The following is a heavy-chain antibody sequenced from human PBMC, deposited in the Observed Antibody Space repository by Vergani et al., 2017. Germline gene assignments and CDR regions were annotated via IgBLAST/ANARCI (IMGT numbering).Heavy chain of an antibody. Sequence: QVQLQQWCAGLLKPSETLSLTCAVYGGSFSGYYWSWIRQPPGKGLEWSGEINHSGSTNYNPSLKSRVTISVDTSKNQFSLKLSSVTAADTAVYYCARGFTVRGVIDYWGQGTLVTVSS. D-gene: IGHD3-10*01. CDR3: ARGFTVRGVIDY. V-gene: IGHV4-34*01. J-gene: IGHJ4*02. CDR1: GGSFSGYY. CDR2: INHSGST.